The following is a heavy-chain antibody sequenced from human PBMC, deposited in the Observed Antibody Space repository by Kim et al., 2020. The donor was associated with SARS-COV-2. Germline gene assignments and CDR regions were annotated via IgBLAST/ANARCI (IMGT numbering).Heavy chain of an antibody. CDR1: GFTFSSYA. CDR2: ISGSGGST. D-gene: IGHD6-13*01. J-gene: IGHJ6*02. Sequence: GGSLRLSCAASGFTFSSYAMSWVRQAPGKGLEWVSAISGSGGSTYYADSVKGRFTISRDNSKNTLYLQMNSLRAEDTAVYYCAKDSGSLERRRPGFFYYYYSMDVWGQGTTGTVSS. CDR3: AKDSGSLERRRPGFFYYYYSMDV. V-gene: IGHV3-23*01.